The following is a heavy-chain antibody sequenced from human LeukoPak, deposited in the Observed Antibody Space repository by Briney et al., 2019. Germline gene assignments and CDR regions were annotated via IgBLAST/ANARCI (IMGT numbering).Heavy chain of an antibody. Sequence: GASVKVSCKASGGTFSSYAISWVRQAPGQGLEWMGGIIPIFGTANYAQKFQGRVTITADESTSTAYMELSSLRSEDTAVYYCARVSRIAVAGYIDYWGQGTLVTVSS. V-gene: IGHV1-69*13. CDR2: IIPIFGTA. J-gene: IGHJ4*02. D-gene: IGHD6-19*01. CDR1: GGTFSSYA. CDR3: ARVSRIAVAGYIDY.